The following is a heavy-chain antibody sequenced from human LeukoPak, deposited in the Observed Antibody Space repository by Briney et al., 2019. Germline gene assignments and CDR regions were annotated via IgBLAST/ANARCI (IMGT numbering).Heavy chain of an antibody. V-gene: IGHV3-21*01. CDR3: ARGGRSYSSGWAN. J-gene: IGHJ4*02. D-gene: IGHD6-19*01. Sequence: GGSLRLSCAASGFTFSSYSMNWVRQAPGKGLEWVSSISSSSSYIYYADSVKGRFTISRDNAKSSLYLQMNSLRAEDTAVYYCARGGRSYSSGWANWGQGTLVTVSS. CDR2: ISSSSSYI. CDR1: GFTFSSYS.